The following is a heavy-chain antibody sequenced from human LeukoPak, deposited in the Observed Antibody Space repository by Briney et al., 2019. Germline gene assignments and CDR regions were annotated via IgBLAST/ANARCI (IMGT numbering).Heavy chain of an antibody. CDR2: ISGSGGST. Sequence: GGSLRLSCAASGFTFSSYAMSWVRQAPGKGLEWVSAISGSGGSTYYADSVKGRFTISRDNAKNSLYLQMNSLRAEDTAVYYCARAPIEHSYGYGMDVWGQGTTVTVSS. CDR1: GFTFSSYA. V-gene: IGHV3-23*01. J-gene: IGHJ6*02. D-gene: IGHD5-18*01. CDR3: ARAPIEHSYGYGMDV.